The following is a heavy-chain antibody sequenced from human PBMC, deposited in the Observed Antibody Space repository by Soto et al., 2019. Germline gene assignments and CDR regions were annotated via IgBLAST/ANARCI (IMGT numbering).Heavy chain of an antibody. CDR1: GYTLTELS. V-gene: IGHV1-24*01. CDR3: ATAHYYGMDV. CDR2: FDPEDGET. Sequence: ASVKVSCKVSGYTLTELSMHCVRQAPGKVLEWMGGFDPEDGETIYAQKFQGRVTMTEDTSTDTAYVELSSLRSEDTAVYYCATAHYYGMDVWGQGTTVTVSS. J-gene: IGHJ6*02.